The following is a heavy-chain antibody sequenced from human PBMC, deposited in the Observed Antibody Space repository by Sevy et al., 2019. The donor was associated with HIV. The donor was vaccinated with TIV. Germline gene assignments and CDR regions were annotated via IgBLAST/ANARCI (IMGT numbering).Heavy chain of an antibody. CDR2: ISYDGSNK. J-gene: IGHJ2*01. CDR1: GFTFSSYA. D-gene: IGHD3-16*01. CDR3: ARDGGDGYNYRYFDL. Sequence: GGSLRLSCAASGFTFSSYAMHWVRQAPGKGLEWVAVISYDGSNKYYAYSVKGRFTISRDNSKNTLYLQMNSLRAEDTAVYYCARDGGDGYNYRYFDLWGRGTLVTVSS. V-gene: IGHV3-30-3*01.